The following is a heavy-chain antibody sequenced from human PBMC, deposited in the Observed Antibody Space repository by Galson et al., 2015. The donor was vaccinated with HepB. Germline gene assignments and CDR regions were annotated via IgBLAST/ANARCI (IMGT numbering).Heavy chain of an antibody. CDR2: INPSGGST. CDR1: GYTFTSYY. CDR3: ARAAGMDWYFDL. Sequence: CKASGYTFTSYYMHWVRQAPGQGLEWMGIINPSGGSTSYAQKFQGRVTMTRDTSTSTVYMELSSLRSEDTAVYYCARAAGMDWYFDLWGRGTLVTVSS. D-gene: IGHD1-14*01. V-gene: IGHV1-46*03. J-gene: IGHJ2*01.